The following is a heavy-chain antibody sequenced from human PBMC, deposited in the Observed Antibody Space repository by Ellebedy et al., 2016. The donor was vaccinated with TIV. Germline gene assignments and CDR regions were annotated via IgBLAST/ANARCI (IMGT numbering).Heavy chain of an antibody. J-gene: IGHJ3*02. CDR2: IKQDGSDK. CDR1: GFTFSSYW. D-gene: IGHD2-2*01. CDR3: ARDSGYCTSTGCRGDAFDI. V-gene: IGHV3-7*01. Sequence: GESLKISCAASGFTFSSYWMRWVRQAPGKGLEWVANIKQDGSDKYYVDSVKGRFTISRDTAKNSLYLQMNSLRAEDTAVYYCARDSGYCTSTGCRGDAFDIWGQGTMVTVSS.